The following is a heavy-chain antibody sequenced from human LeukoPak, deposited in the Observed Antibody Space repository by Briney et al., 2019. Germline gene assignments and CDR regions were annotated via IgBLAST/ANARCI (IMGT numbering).Heavy chain of an antibody. V-gene: IGHV3-11*01. Sequence: GGSLRLSCAASGFTFNDYYMSWIRQAPGKGLEWVSFMISSSGSIIYYADSVKGRFTISRDNAKNSLFLQMNILRAEATADYYCARVGKTTVALHCYFDYWGQGALVTVSS. CDR2: MISSSGSII. CDR1: GFTFNDYY. CDR3: ARVGKTTVALHCYFDY. D-gene: IGHD4-11*01. J-gene: IGHJ4*02.